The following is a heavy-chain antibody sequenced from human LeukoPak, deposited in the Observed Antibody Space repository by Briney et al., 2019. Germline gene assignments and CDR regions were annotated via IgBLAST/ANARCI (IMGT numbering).Heavy chain of an antibody. CDR1: GFTFSNSW. Sequence: GGSLRLSCAASGFTFSNSWMHWVRQAPGKGLVWVSRINDDGSSTDYADSVKGRFTISRDNAKNSLYLQMNSLRAEDTAVYYCARGAYYYDSSGYYDWGQGTLVTVSS. CDR2: INDDGSST. J-gene: IGHJ4*02. V-gene: IGHV3-74*01. D-gene: IGHD3-22*01. CDR3: ARGAYYYDSSGYYD.